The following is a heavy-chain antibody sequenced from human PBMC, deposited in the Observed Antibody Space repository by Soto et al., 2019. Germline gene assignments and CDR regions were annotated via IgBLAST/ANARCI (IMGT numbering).Heavy chain of an antibody. CDR1: GYTFTSYD. CDR2: MNPNSGNT. CDR3: AREHYGNSAWFDP. Sequence: ASVKVSCKASGYTFTSYDINWVRQATGQGFEWMGWMNPNSGNTGYAQKFQGRVTMTRDTSITTAYMELSSLRSEDTAVYYCAREHYGNSAWFDPWGQGTQVTVSS. V-gene: IGHV1-8*01. D-gene: IGHD3-10*01. J-gene: IGHJ5*02.